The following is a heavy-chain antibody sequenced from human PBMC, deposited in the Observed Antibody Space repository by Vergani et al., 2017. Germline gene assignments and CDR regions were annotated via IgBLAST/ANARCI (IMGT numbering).Heavy chain of an antibody. D-gene: IGHD1-14*01. J-gene: IGHJ4*02. CDR2: IIPIFGTA. CDR1: GFTFSSYA. Sequence: VQLLESGGGLVKPGGSLRLSCAASGFTFSSYAISWVRQAPGQGLEWMGGIIPIFGTANYAQKFQGRVTITADESTSTAYMELSSLRSEDTAVYYCARFSEGTPPGRRFFDYWGQGTLVTVSS. V-gene: IGHV1-69*01. CDR3: ARFSEGTPPGRRFFDY.